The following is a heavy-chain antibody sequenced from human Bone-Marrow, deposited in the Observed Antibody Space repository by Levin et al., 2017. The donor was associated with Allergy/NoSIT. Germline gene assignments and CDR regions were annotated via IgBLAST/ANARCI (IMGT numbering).Heavy chain of an antibody. J-gene: IGHJ4*02. CDR3: ARSPSMVRGVIQDY. V-gene: IGHV4-59*01. D-gene: IGHD3-10*01. CDR2: IYYSGNT. CDR1: GGSMHNSY. Sequence: SQTLSLTCTVSGGSMHNSYWNWIRQPPGKGLEWIGYIYYSGNTNYNPSLKSRVTISVDTSKNQFSLKLSSVTAADTAVYYCARSPSMVRGVIQDYWGQGTLVTVSS.